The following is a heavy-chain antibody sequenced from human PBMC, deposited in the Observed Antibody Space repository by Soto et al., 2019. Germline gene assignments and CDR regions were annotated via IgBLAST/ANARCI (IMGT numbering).Heavy chain of an antibody. D-gene: IGHD2-2*01. V-gene: IGHV2-5*02. CDR2: IYWDDDK. CDR3: AHRSTYSSNWNTGWFDS. CDR1: GFSLSSNEMG. J-gene: IGHJ5*01. Sequence: QITLKESGPTLVKPKQTLTLTCTFSGFSLSSNEMGVAWIRHSQGKDLEWLAFIYWDDDKRYSPSLSSRLNITKDTSNNQGLLIMTNVDPVDSATYYCAHRSTYSSNWNTGWFDSWGQGMLVTVSS.